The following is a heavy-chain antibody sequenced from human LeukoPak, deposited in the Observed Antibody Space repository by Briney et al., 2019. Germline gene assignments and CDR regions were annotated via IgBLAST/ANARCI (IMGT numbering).Heavy chain of an antibody. Sequence: GGSLRLSCAASGITFDIHWMNWVRQAPGKGLAWVASITSAGGYKYYADSVKGRFTISRDNAQNSLFLQMNSLRAEDTAAYFCATSGGFVLPNAITGNWYMDVWGRGTSVTVSS. CDR3: ATSGGFVLPNAITGNWYMDV. V-gene: IGHV3-21*01. J-gene: IGHJ6*03. CDR2: ITSAGGYK. CDR1: GITFDIHW. D-gene: IGHD2-2*01.